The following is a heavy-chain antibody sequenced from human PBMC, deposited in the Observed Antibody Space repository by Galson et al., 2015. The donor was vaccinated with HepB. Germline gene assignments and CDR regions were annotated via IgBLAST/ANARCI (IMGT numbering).Heavy chain of an antibody. Sequence: SLRLSCAASGFTFSGSAIHWVRRASGKGPEWIGHIRSKATNYAALYVPSLKGRFTISRDDSKNMAYLHMRSLKTDDTAVYYCVRSGDFFGYSSRWGQGTLVTVSS. J-gene: IGHJ4*02. CDR1: GFTFSGSA. CDR3: VRSGDFFGYSSR. V-gene: IGHV3-73*01. CDR2: IRSKATNYAA. D-gene: IGHD6-13*01.